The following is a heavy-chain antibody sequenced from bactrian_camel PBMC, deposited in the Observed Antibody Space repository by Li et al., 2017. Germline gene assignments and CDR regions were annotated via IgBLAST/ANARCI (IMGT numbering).Heavy chain of an antibody. Sequence: HVQLVESGGGSVPAGGSLRLSCAASEYIGCMGWFRQVPEKEREVVAATDVGGATYYDPAVQGRFTISQDNDKKTVYLQMNSLKREDTAMYYCAAGWWCGAKTLVSMTATIELTLVTGAREPRSPSP. J-gene: IGHJ6*01. CDR2: TDVGGAT. D-gene: IGHD7*01. V-gene: IGHV3S53*01. CDR1: EYIGC. CDR3: AAGWWCGAKTLVSMTATIELTLVT.